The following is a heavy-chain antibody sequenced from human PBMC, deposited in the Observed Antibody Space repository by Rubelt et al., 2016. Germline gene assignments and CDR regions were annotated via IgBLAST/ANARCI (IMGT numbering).Heavy chain of an antibody. CDR3: ARVYGSGSSFYYYYGMDV. J-gene: IGHJ6*02. V-gene: IGHV3-74*01. Sequence: CAASGFTFSSYWMHWGRQAPGKGLVWVSRINSEGSSTSYADSVKGRFTISRDNAKNTLYLQMNSLRAEDTAVYYCARVYGSGSSFYYYYGMDVWGQGTTVTVSS. D-gene: IGHD3-10*01. CDR1: GFTFSSYW. CDR2: INSEGSST.